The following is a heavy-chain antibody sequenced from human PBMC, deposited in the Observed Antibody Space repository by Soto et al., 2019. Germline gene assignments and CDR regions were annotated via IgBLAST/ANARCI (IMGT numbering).Heavy chain of an antibody. CDR2: VPGDGTRA. Sequence: EVQLAESGGGSVQPGGSLRLSCAASGFGFSNYFMAWVRQASGKELESVAHVPGDGTRASYADSVRGRFTISRDNAKNTLYLQMNSLRDEDTAMYYCARENWYSLDVWGQGTAVTVSS. J-gene: IGHJ6*02. D-gene: IGHD6-13*01. CDR1: GFGFSNYF. V-gene: IGHV3-74*01. CDR3: ARENWYSLDV.